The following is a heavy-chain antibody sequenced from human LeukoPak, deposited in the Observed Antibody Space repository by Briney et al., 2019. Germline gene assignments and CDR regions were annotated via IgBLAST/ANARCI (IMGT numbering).Heavy chain of an antibody. CDR2: ISSNSNYI. D-gene: IGHD4-17*01. J-gene: IGHJ6*03. Sequence: GGSLRLSCAASGFTFDSYNMNWVRQAPGMGLEWVSSISSNSNYIYYADSVKGRFTISRDDAKNSLYLQMNSLRAEDTAVYYCARDSGYGDYSNFGYYYYYMDVWGKGTTVTVSS. CDR3: ARDSGYGDYSNFGYYYYYMDV. V-gene: IGHV3-21*01. CDR1: GFTFDSYN.